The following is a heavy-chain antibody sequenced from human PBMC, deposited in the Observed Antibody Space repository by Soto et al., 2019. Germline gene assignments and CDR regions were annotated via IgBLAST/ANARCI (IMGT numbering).Heavy chain of an antibody. CDR1: GGSFSGYF. Sequence: QVQLQQWGAGLLKPSETLSLTCAVYGGSFSGYFWSWFRQPPGKGLEWIAEISDRGDTNYNPSLKSRLTVSFDTSKNQFSLQMHSVTAADTAIYYWTRGLRRSPDYWGQGTLVTVSS. CDR2: ISDRGDT. CDR3: TRGLRRSPDY. V-gene: IGHV4-34*01. J-gene: IGHJ4*02.